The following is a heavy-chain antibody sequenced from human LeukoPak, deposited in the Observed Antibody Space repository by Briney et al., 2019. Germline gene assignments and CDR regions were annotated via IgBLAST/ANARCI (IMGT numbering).Heavy chain of an antibody. CDR2: ISGSGGST. CDR1: GFTFSSYA. J-gene: IGHJ4*02. V-gene: IGHV3-23*01. CDR3: AKAITFGATSKRYYFDY. D-gene: IGHD3-16*01. Sequence: PGGSLRLSCAASGFTFSSYAMSWVRRAPGKGLEWVSAISGSGGSTYYADSVKGRFTISRDNSKNTLYLQMNSLRAEDTAVYYCAKAITFGATSKRYYFDYWGQGTLVTVSS.